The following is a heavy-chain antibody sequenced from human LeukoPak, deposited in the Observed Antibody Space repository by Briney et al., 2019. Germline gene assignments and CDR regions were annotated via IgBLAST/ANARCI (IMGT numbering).Heavy chain of an antibody. J-gene: IGHJ6*02. D-gene: IGHD2-2*01. Sequence: GGSLRLSCAASGFTFSSYSMNWVRQAPGKGLEWVSYISSSSSTIYYADSVKGRFTISRDNAKNSLYLQMNSLRDEDTAAYYCAREGGYCSSTSCYYGMDVWGQGTTVTVSS. CDR1: GFTFSSYS. CDR3: AREGGYCSSTSCYYGMDV. CDR2: ISSSSSTI. V-gene: IGHV3-48*02.